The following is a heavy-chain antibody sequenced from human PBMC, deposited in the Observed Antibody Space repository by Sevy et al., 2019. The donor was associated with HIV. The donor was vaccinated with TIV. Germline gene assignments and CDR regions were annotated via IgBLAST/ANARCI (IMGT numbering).Heavy chain of an antibody. CDR2: INHSGST. D-gene: IGHD4-17*01. J-gene: IGHJ4*02. CDR3: AREEDYGDYGGYYFDY. Sequence: GSLRLSCAGSGFSFSSYWMSWVRQPPGKGLEWIGEINHSGSTNYNPSLKSRVTISVDTSKNQFSLKLSSVTAADTAVYYCAREEDYGDYGGYYFDYWGQGTLVTVSS. CDR1: GFSFSSYW. V-gene: IGHV4-4*02.